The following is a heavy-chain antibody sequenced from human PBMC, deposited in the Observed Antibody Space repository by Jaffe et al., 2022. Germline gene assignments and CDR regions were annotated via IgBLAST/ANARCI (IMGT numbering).Heavy chain of an antibody. CDR1: GYTFTGYY. Sequence: QVQLVQSGAEVKKPGASVKVSCKASGYTFTGYYMHWVRQAPGQGLEWMGWINPNSGGTNYAQKFQGRVTMTRDTSISTAYMELSRLRSDDTAVYYCARDPNRLGYCSGGSCPKFDYWGQGTLVTVSS. D-gene: IGHD2-15*01. CDR3: ARDPNRLGYCSGGSCPKFDY. J-gene: IGHJ4*02. CDR2: INPNSGGT. V-gene: IGHV1-2*02.